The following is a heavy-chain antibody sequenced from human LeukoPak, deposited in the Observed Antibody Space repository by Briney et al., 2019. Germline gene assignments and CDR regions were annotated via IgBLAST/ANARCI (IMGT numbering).Heavy chain of an antibody. V-gene: IGHV1-69*04. CDR1: GGTFSSYA. CDR3: ARRGYSGYDWKFDP. D-gene: IGHD5-12*01. Sequence: ASVKVSCKASGGTFSSYAISWVRQAPGQGLEWMGRIIPILGIANYAQKFQGRVTITADKSTSTAYMELSSLRSEDTAVYYCARRGYSGYDWKFDPWGQGTLVTVSS. J-gene: IGHJ5*02. CDR2: IIPILGIA.